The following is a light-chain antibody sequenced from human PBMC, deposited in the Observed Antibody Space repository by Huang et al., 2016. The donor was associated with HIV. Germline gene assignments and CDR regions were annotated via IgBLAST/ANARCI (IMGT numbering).Light chain of an antibody. J-gene: IGKJ1*01. CDR2: GAS. V-gene: IGKV3-20*01. CDR3: QQYGTSTST. CDR1: QSVSSSH. Sequence: EIVLTQSPGTLSLSPGERATLSCRASQSVSSSHLAWYQQKAGQSPRLLIYGASSRASGTTNRLSGSGSGTDFTLTISRRDPEDFAVYYCQQYGTSTSTFGQGTRVEVK.